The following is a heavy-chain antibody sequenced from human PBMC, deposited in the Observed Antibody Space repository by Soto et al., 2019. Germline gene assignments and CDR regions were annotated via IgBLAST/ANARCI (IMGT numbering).Heavy chain of an antibody. V-gene: IGHV1-18*01. CDR1: GYTFRDYI. CDR3: ARYCAGNACYSRHYYAMDV. D-gene: IGHD2-21*02. J-gene: IGHJ6*02. Sequence: QVQLVQSAGEVKKPGASAIVSCQASGYTFRDYIIAWLRQAPGQGLEWMGWISPYNGNTNYARQFRGRVTLTTAASTSAAYLELRNLGSADAATYYCARYCAGNACYSRHYYAMDVWGQGTTVSVSS. CDR2: ISPYNGNT.